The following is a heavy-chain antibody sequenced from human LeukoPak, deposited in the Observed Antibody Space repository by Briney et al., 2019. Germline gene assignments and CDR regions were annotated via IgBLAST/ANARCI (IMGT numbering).Heavy chain of an antibody. V-gene: IGHV3-43*01. CDR1: GFTFDDYT. CDR3: AKDISCGGNWATCDY. D-gene: IGHD4-23*01. CDR2: ISWDGGST. Sequence: GGSLRLSCAASGFTFDDYTMHWVRQAPGKGLEWVSLISWDGGSTYYADSVKGRFTISRDNSKNSLYLQMNSLRTEDTALYYCAKDISCGGNWATCDYWGQGTLVTVSS. J-gene: IGHJ4*02.